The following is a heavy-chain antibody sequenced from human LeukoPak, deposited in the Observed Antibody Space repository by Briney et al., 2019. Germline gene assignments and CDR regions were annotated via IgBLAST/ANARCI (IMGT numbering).Heavy chain of an antibody. CDR3: ARGPRGSYSSSWESYWYFDL. CDR2: MYYRGST. D-gene: IGHD6-13*01. CDR1: GGSMSRYY. Sequence: SETLYLTCKVSGGSMSRYYWSWIRQPPWKGLEWIGDMYYRGSTNYSPSLKSGVTISVDTSKSQFSLKLSSVTAADTAVYYWARGPRGSYSSSWESYWYFDLWGRGTLVTVSS. V-gene: IGHV4-59*01. J-gene: IGHJ2*01.